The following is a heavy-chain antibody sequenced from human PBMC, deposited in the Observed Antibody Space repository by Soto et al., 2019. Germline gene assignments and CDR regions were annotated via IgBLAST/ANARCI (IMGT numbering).Heavy chain of an antibody. CDR2: ISSSSSYI. J-gene: IGHJ3*02. D-gene: IGHD3-16*02. V-gene: IGHV3-21*01. CDR1: GFTFSSYS. Sequence: PEGSLRLSCAASGFTFSSYSMNWVRQAPGKGLEWVSSISSSSSYIYYADSVKGRFTISRDNAKNSLYLQMNSLRAEDTAVYYCARAAEAMITFGGVIVVGAFDIWGQGTMVTVSS. CDR3: ARAAEAMITFGGVIVVGAFDI.